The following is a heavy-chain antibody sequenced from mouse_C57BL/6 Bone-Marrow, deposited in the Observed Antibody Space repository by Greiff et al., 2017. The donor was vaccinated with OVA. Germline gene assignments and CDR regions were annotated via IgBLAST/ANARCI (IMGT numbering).Heavy chain of an antibody. CDR1: GFTFSDYY. V-gene: IGHV5-16*01. J-gene: IGHJ1*03. Sequence: DVKLVESEGGLVQPGSSMKLSCTASGFTFSDYYMAWVRQVPEKGLEWVANINYDGSSTYYLDSLKSRFIISRDNAKNILYLQMSSLKSEDTATYYCARDFYYGSYWYFDVWGTGTTVTVSS. D-gene: IGHD1-1*01. CDR2: INYDGSST. CDR3: ARDFYYGSYWYFDV.